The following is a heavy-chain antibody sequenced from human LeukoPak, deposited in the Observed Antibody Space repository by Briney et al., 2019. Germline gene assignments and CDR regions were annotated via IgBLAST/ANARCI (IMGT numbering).Heavy chain of an antibody. V-gene: IGHV4-30-4*07. CDR3: ARDSSSSWSWFDP. Sequence: PSETLSLTCAVSGGSISSGGYSWSWIRQPPGTGLEWLGYIYYSGSTYYNPSLKSRVTISVDTSKNQFSLKLSSVTAADTAVYYCARDSSSSWSWFDPWGQGTLVTVSS. CDR1: GGSISSGGYS. D-gene: IGHD6-13*01. CDR2: IYYSGST. J-gene: IGHJ5*02.